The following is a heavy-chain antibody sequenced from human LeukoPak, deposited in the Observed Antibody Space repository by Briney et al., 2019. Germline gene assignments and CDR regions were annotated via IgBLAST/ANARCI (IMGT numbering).Heavy chain of an antibody. Sequence: GGSLRLSCAASGFTFSSYAMSWVRQAPGKGLGWVSAISGSGGSTYYADSVKGRFTISRDNSKNTLYLQMNSLRAEDTAVYYCAKVSPNWNYANWFDPWGQGTLVTVSS. CDR1: GFTFSSYA. J-gene: IGHJ5*02. D-gene: IGHD1-7*01. CDR3: AKVSPNWNYANWFDP. CDR2: ISGSGGST. V-gene: IGHV3-23*01.